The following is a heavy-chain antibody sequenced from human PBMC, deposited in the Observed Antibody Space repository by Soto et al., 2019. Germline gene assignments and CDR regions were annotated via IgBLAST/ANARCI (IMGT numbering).Heavy chain of an antibody. Sequence: GGSLRLSCAASGFTVSSYWMPWVRQAPGKGLEWVAVISYDGSNKYYADSVKGRFTISRDNSKNTLYLQMNSLGAEDTAVYYCARESHSSSSGFDYWGQGTLVTVSS. CDR2: ISYDGSNK. CDR3: ARESHSSSSGFDY. V-gene: IGHV3-30-3*01. D-gene: IGHD6-6*01. J-gene: IGHJ4*02. CDR1: GFTVSSYW.